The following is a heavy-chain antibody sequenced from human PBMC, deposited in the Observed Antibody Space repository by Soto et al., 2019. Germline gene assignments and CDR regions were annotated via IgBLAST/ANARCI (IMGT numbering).Heavy chain of an antibody. J-gene: IGHJ4*02. D-gene: IGHD6-13*01. V-gene: IGHV3-23*01. CDR3: AKVASSWYAGFFDL. Sequence: EVQLLESGGGLVQPGRSLRLSCTASGFTFSSHAMTWVRQAPGNGLEWVSGLSDSGDSIYYADSVKGRFTIYRDNSMNTLYLQMTTLRVEDTAVYYCAKVASSWYAGFFDLWGQGTMVTVSS. CDR2: LSDSGDSI. CDR1: GFTFSSHA.